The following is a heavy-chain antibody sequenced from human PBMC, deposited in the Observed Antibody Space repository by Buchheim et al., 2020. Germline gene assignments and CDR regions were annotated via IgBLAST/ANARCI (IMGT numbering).Heavy chain of an antibody. J-gene: IGHJ4*02. CDR1: GFTFSTYA. CDR2: IIGSGGSS. V-gene: IGHV3-23*01. Sequence: EVRLLESGGGLVQPGGSLRLSCAASGFTFSTYAMTWVRQAPGKGLEWVSAIIGSGGSSYYADSVKGRFTISRDNSKNTLYLQMNSLRAEDTALYYCAKGTTDVTYYFDYWGQGTL. D-gene: IGHD4-23*01. CDR3: AKGTTDVTYYFDY.